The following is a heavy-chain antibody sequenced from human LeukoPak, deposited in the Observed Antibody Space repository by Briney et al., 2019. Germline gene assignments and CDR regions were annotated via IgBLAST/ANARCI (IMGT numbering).Heavy chain of an antibody. D-gene: IGHD3-16*01. CDR3: ARDRAMGGVDRFYYYMDV. CDR1: GGTFSSYA. V-gene: IGHV1-69*13. J-gene: IGHJ6*03. Sequence: ASVKVSCKASGGTFSSYAISWVRQAPGQGLEWMGGIIPIFGTANYAQKFQGRVTINADESTSTAYMELSSLRSEDTAVYYCARDRAMGGVDRFYYYMDVWGKGTTVTVSS. CDR2: IIPIFGTA.